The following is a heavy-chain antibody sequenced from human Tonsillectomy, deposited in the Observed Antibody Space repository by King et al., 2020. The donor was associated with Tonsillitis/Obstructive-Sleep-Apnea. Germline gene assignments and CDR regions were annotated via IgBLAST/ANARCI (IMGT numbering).Heavy chain of an antibody. CDR2: IKQDGGEK. CDR1: GFTFSSYW. Sequence: VQLVESGGGLVQPGGSLRLSCAASGFTFSSYWMTWVRQAPGKGLEWVANIKQDGGEKYYVDTVKGRFTISRDNTKNSLYLQMNSLRAEDTAVYYCGRGRDPVYYYCMDVWGKGTTVTVSS. CDR3: GRGRDPVYYYCMDV. J-gene: IGHJ6*03. V-gene: IGHV3-7*01.